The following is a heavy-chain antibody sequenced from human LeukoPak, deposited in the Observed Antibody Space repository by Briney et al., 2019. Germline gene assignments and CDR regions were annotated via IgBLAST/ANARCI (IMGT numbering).Heavy chain of an antibody. D-gene: IGHD2-2*01. V-gene: IGHV4-34*09. J-gene: IGHJ4*02. CDR1: GGSFSGYY. CDR2: IYYSGST. CDR3: AREGVVVPAVDY. Sequence: SETLSLTCAVYGGSFSGYYWSWIRQPPGKGLEWIGYIYYSGSTYYNPSLKSRVTISVDTSKNQFSLKLSSVTAADTAVYYCAREGVVVPAVDYWGQGTLVTVSS.